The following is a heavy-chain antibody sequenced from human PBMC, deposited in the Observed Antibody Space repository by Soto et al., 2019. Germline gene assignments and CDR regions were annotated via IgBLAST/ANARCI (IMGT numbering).Heavy chain of an antibody. CDR2: INPNSGGT. CDR3: ARDGTITMVRGCSEYGMDV. D-gene: IGHD3-10*01. Sequence: ASVKVSCKASGYTFTGYYRHWVRQAPGQGLEWMGWINPNSGGTNYAQKFQGWVTMTRDTSISTAYMELSRLRSDDTAVYYCARDGTITMVRGCSEYGMDVWGQGTTVTVSS. V-gene: IGHV1-2*04. J-gene: IGHJ6*02. CDR1: GYTFTGYY.